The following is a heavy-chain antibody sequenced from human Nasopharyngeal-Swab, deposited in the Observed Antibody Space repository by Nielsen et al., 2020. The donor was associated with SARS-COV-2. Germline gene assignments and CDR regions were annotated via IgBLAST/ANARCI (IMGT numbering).Heavy chain of an antibody. CDR2: ISSSGSTI. V-gene: IGHV3-48*03. Sequence: GGYLRLSCAASGFTFSSYEMNWVRQAPGKGLEWVSYISSSGSTIYYADSVKGRFTISRDNAKNSLYLQMNSLRAEDTAVYYCARVARRYSSGWYYFDYWGQGTLVTVSS. J-gene: IGHJ4*02. D-gene: IGHD6-19*01. CDR1: GFTFSSYE. CDR3: ARVARRYSSGWYYFDY.